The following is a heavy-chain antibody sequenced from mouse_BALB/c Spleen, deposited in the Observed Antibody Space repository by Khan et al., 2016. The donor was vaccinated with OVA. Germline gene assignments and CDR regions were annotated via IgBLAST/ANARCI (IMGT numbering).Heavy chain of an antibody. Sequence: QIQLVQSGPGLVQPSQSLSITCTVSGFSLTSYGVHWVRQSPGKGLEWLGVIWSGGSTDYNAAFISRLSISKDNSKSQVFFKMNSLQANDSAIYYCARNYDYDEGLAYWGQGTLVTVSA. CDR3: ARNYDYDEGLAY. J-gene: IGHJ3*01. V-gene: IGHV2-2*02. CDR1: GFSLTSYG. D-gene: IGHD2-4*01. CDR2: IWSGGST.